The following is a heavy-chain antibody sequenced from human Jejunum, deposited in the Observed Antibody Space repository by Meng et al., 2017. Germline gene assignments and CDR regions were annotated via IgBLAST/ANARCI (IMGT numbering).Heavy chain of an antibody. CDR1: GFAFTDAW. D-gene: IGHD3-10*01. V-gene: IGHV3-15*04. CDR3: ITGFGDN. Sequence: GESLKISCTASGFAFTDAWMSWVRQAPETGLEWVGRIERKADGATTDYAAPVRGRFTISRDDSRNTLYLQMDNLKTEDTGVYYCITGFGDNWGQGTLVTVSS. J-gene: IGHJ4*02. CDR2: IERKADGATT.